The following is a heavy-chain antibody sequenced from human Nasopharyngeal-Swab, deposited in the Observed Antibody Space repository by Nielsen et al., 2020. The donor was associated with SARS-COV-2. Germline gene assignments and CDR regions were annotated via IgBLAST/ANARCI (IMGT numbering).Heavy chain of an antibody. CDR3: ARGYDSSGYLRPIDAFDI. CDR1: GFTFSSYD. D-gene: IGHD3-22*01. J-gene: IGHJ3*02. Sequence: GGSLRLSCAASGFTFSSYDMHWVRQATGKGLEWVSAIGTAGDTYYPGSVKGRFTISRENAKNSLYLQMNSLRAGGTAVYYCARGYDSSGYLRPIDAFDIWGQGTMVTVSS. V-gene: IGHV3-13*04. CDR2: IGTAGDT.